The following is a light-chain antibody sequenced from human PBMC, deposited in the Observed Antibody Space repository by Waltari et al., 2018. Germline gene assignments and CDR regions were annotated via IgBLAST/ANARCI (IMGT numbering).Light chain of an antibody. Sequence: DVVMTQSPDSLAVSLGERATIHCKSCHTISFYSTNKNYLTWYQQKPGQPPKLLIYWASTREAGVPDRFSGSGSGTDFTLAISSLQAEDVATYYCQQYQSTPFTFGPGTKVDIK. CDR2: WAS. CDR3: QQYQSTPFT. J-gene: IGKJ3*01. V-gene: IGKV4-1*01. CDR1: HTISFYSTNKNY.